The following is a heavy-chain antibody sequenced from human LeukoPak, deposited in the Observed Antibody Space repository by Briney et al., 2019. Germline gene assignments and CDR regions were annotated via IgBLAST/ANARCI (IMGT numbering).Heavy chain of an antibody. J-gene: IGHJ3*02. CDR1: GFTVSSNY. CDR2: IYSGGST. Sequence: PGESLRLSCAVSGFTVSSNYMSWVSQAPGKGMEWVSVIYSGGSTYYADSVKGRFTISRDNSKNTLYLQMNSLRAEDTAVYYCALYSGSYGGAFDIWGQGTMVTVSS. CDR3: ALYSGSYGGAFDI. V-gene: IGHV3-53*01. D-gene: IGHD1-26*01.